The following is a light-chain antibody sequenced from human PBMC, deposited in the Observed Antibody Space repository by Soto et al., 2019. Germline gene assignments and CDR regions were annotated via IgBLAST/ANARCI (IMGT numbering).Light chain of an antibody. CDR2: DAS. CDR3: QQYYRYPWT. Sequence: DIQMTQSPSTLSASVGDRVTITCRASQTINSFLAWYQQTPGNAPKLLIYDASSLQSGVPSRFSGGGSGTEFTLTISSLQPDDFATFHCQQYYRYPWTFGQGNKGEIK. CDR1: QTINSF. J-gene: IGKJ1*01. V-gene: IGKV1-5*01.